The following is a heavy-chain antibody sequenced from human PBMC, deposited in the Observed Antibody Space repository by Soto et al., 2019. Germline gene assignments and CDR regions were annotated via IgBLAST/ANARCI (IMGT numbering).Heavy chain of an antibody. CDR1: GGTFSSYA. CDR2: IIPIFGTA. J-gene: IGHJ3*02. CDR3: ARAERVDYGEQSDAFDI. D-gene: IGHD4-17*01. Sequence: SVKVSCKASGGTFSSYAISWVRQAPGQGLEWMGGIIPIFGTANYAQKFQGRVTITADGSTSTAYMELSSLRSEDTAVYYCARAERVDYGEQSDAFDIWGQGTMVTVS. V-gene: IGHV1-69*13.